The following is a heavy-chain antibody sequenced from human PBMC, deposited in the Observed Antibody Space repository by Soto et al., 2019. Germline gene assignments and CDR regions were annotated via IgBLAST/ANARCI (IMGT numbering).Heavy chain of an antibody. CDR3: AKDIDSSGWRFDY. Sequence: GGLMRLSCAASGFTVRSYGMHWVRQAPGKGLEWVAVISYDGSNKYYADSVKGRFTISGDNSKNTLYLQMNSLRAEDTAVYYCAKDIDSSGWRFDYWGQGTLVTVSS. CDR1: GFTVRSYG. D-gene: IGHD6-19*01. V-gene: IGHV3-30*18. CDR2: ISYDGSNK. J-gene: IGHJ4*02.